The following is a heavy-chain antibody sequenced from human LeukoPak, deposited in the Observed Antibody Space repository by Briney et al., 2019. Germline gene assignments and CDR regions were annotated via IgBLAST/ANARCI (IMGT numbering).Heavy chain of an antibody. D-gene: IGHD3-22*01. J-gene: IGHJ4*02. CDR1: GFTFSSNW. Sequence: GGSLRLSCAASGFTFSSNWMAWVRQAPGKGLEWVANVRQDGSDKYYVDSVEGRFTISGDNGKNSLFLQMNSLRAEDTAVYYCARDLSGIGYFDKWGQGTLVAVSS. CDR3: ARDLSGIGYFDK. V-gene: IGHV3-7*01. CDR2: VRQDGSDK.